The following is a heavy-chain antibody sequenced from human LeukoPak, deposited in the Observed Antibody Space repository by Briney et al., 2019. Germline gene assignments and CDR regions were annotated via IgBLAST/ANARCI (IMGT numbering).Heavy chain of an antibody. D-gene: IGHD3-16*01. Sequence: GGSLRLSCAASGFSFSSNWMSGVRQAPGKGLEWVAKIDQDGSKKYYVDSVKGRFTISRDNAKNSLYLQMNSLRAEDTAVYYCARDSVWSSYPLDLWGQGTMVTVSS. V-gene: IGHV3-7*04. J-gene: IGHJ3*01. CDR1: GFSFSSNW. CDR2: IDQDGSKK. CDR3: ARDSVWSSYPLDL.